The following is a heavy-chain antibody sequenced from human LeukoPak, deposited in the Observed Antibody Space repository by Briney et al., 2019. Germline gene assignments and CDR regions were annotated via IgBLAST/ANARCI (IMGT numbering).Heavy chain of an antibody. CDR3: ARGSWSAADTNIDY. V-gene: IGHV3-74*01. Sequence: EGSLRLSCAASGFTLSTYWMHWVRQGPGKGLVWVSCINSDGSRTTYADSVKGRFTISRDNAKNTLYLQMNTLRVEDTAVYYCARGSWSAADTNIDYWGQGTLVTVSS. D-gene: IGHD6-13*01. CDR2: INSDGSRT. CDR1: GFTLSTYW. J-gene: IGHJ4*02.